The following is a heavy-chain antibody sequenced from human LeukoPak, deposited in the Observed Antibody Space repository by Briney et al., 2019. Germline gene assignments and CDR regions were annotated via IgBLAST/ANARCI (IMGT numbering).Heavy chain of an antibody. Sequence: GGSLRLSCAASGFTFSHYGMLWVRQAPGTGLEWVAVIWSDASDKYYANSVKGRFTISRDNSKNSLYLQMNSLRAEDTAVYYCAKDAQRGFDYSNSLDYWGQGTRVTVSS. V-gene: IGHV3-33*06. CDR1: GFTFSHYG. CDR3: AKDAQRGFDYSNSLDY. J-gene: IGHJ4*02. CDR2: IWSDASDK. D-gene: IGHD4-11*01.